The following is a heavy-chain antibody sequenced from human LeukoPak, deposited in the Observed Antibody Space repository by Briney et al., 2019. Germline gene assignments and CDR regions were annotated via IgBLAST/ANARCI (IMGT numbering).Heavy chain of an antibody. CDR1: GVSFSGYY. CDR2: INHSGST. Sequence: SETLSLTCAVYGVSFSGYYWGWIRQPPGKGLEWIGEINHSGSTNYNPSLKSRVTISVDTSKNQFSLKLSSVTAADTAVYYCARGKSSSWYGSWFDPWGQGTLVTVSS. V-gene: IGHV4-34*01. J-gene: IGHJ5*02. D-gene: IGHD6-13*01. CDR3: ARGKSSSWYGSWFDP.